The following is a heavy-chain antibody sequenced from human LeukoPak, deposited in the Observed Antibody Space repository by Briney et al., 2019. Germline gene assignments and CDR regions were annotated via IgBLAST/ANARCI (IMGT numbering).Heavy chain of an antibody. CDR2: IYWDDDK. CDR3: AHRRSDYYDSRGYWGAFDI. V-gene: IGHV2-5*02. J-gene: IGHJ3*02. D-gene: IGHD3-22*01. CDR1: GFSLSTSGVG. Sequence: SGPTLVKPTQTLTLTCTFSGFSLSTSGVGVGWIRQPPGKALEWLALIYWDDDKRYSPSLKNRLTITEDTSKNQVVLTMTNMDPVDTATYYCAHRRSDYYDSRGYWGAFDIWGQGTMVTVSS.